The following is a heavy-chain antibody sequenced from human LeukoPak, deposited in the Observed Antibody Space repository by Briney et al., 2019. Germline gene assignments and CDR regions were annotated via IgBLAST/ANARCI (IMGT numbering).Heavy chain of an antibody. CDR2: ISSSSSTI. V-gene: IGHV3-48*01. CDR3: ARIIVARPGD. CDR1: GFTFSSYG. D-gene: IGHD6-6*01. J-gene: IGHJ4*02. Sequence: GGSLRLSCAASGFTFSSYGMNWVRQAPGKGLEWVSYISSSSSTIYYADSLKGRFTISRDNAKNSLYLQMNSLRAEDTAVYYCARIIVARPGDWGQGTLVTVSS.